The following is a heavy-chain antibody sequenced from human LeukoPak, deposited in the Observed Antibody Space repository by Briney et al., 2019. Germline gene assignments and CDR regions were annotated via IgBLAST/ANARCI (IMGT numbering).Heavy chain of an antibody. CDR2: ISGSGGTT. Sequence: GGSLRLSCAASGFTFSSYAMSWVRQAPGTGLEWVSAISGSGGTTYYADSVKGRFTISRDNSKNTLYLQMNSLRAEDTAVYYCAKGGYTPGLWDGYWGQGTLVTVSS. CDR1: GFTFSSYA. J-gene: IGHJ4*02. CDR3: AKGGYTPGLWDGY. D-gene: IGHD2-2*02. V-gene: IGHV3-23*01.